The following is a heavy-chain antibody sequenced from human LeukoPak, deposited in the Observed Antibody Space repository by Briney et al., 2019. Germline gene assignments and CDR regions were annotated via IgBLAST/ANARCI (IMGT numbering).Heavy chain of an antibody. J-gene: IGHJ4*02. D-gene: IGHD3-3*01. CDR2: IYPGDSDT. CDR3: ARPGTIFGVVIS. Sequence: GESLKISCNGSGYGFTSYWIGWVRQMPGQGLAWMGIIYPGDSDTRYSPSFQGQVTISADKSISTAYLQWSSLKASDTAMYYCARPGTIFGVVISWGQGTLVTVSS. CDR1: GYGFTSYW. V-gene: IGHV5-51*01.